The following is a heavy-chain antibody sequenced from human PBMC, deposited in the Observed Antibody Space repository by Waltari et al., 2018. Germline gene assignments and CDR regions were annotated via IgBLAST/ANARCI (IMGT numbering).Heavy chain of an antibody. CDR2: ISSSSSYI. Sequence: EVQLVESGGGLVKPGGSLRLSCAASGFTFSSYSMNWVRQAPGKGLEWVESISSSSSYIYYADSVKGRFTISRDNAKNSLYLQMNSLRAEDTAVYYCARGWSGYSYGYGYWGQGTLVTVSS. D-gene: IGHD5-18*01. CDR3: ARGWSGYSYGYGY. V-gene: IGHV3-21*01. CDR1: GFTFSSYS. J-gene: IGHJ4*02.